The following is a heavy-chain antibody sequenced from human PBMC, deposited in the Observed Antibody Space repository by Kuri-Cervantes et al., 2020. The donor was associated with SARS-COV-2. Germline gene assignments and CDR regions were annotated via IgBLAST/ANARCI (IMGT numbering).Heavy chain of an antibody. Sequence: ETLSLTCAAHGFTFSGYDMSWVRQDPGKGREWVSAISGSGGSTYYADSVKGRFTISRDNSKNTLYLQMNSLRAEDTAVYYCVKDPTYYDFWSGPITFYWYFDLWGRGTLVTVSS. CDR1: GFTFSGYD. D-gene: IGHD3-3*01. J-gene: IGHJ2*01. V-gene: IGHV3-23*01. CDR3: VKDPTYYDFWSGPITFYWYFDL. CDR2: ISGSGGST.